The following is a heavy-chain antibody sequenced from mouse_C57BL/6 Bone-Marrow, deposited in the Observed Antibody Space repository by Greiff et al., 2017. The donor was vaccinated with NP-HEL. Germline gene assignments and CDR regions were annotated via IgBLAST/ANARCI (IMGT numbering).Heavy chain of an antibody. V-gene: IGHV6-3*01. CDR1: GFTFSNYW. CDR3: TGGSALYYAMDY. Sequence: EVQLQQSGGGLVQPGGSMKLSCVASGFTFSNYWMNWVRQSPEKGLEWVAQIRLKSDNYATHYAESVKGRFTISRDDSKSSVYLQMNNLRAEDTGIYYCTGGSALYYAMDYWGQGTSVTVSS. J-gene: IGHJ4*01. D-gene: IGHD6-1*01. CDR2: IRLKSDNYAT.